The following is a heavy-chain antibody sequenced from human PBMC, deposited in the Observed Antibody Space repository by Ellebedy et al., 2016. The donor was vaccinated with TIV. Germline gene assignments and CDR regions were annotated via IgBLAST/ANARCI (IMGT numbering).Heavy chain of an antibody. V-gene: IGHV3-64*04. CDR2: ISGNGGST. CDR3: ARVKWYTDGGFDS. Sequence: GGSLRLSXSASGFSFSSSGMYWVRQAPGKGLEYVSAISGNGGSTNYVDSVKGRFTVSRDNSKNTLFLQMNSLRAEDTAVYHCARVKWYTDGGFDSWGQGTMVSVSS. J-gene: IGHJ3*01. D-gene: IGHD4-23*01. CDR1: GFSFSSSG.